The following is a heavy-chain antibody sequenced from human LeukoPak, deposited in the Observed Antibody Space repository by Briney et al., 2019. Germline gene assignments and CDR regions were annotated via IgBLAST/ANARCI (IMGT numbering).Heavy chain of an antibody. V-gene: IGHV3-23*01. CDR3: AKVELRYFPPNWFDP. J-gene: IGHJ5*02. D-gene: IGHD3-9*01. CDR1: GFTLSSHA. Sequence: GGSLRLSCAASGFTLSSHAMSWVRQAPGKGLEWISTFSESSGSAHYADSVKGRFTISRDISKNTLYLQMNSLRAEDTAVYYCAKVELRYFPPNWFDPWGQGTLVTVSS. CDR2: FSESSGSA.